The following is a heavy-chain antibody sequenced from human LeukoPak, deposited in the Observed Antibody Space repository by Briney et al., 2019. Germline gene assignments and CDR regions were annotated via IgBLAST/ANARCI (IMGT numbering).Heavy chain of an antibody. CDR3: ARGANWGFDY. D-gene: IGHD7-27*01. J-gene: IGHJ4*02. V-gene: IGHV6-1*01. CDR1: GDSVSTKGAA. Sequence: SQTLSLTCAISGDSVSTKGAAWNWIRQSPSRGLEWLGRSYYWSQSSFDYAPSVQGRITIDADTAENQCSLHLHSVTPEDTALYYCARGANWGFDYWSQGILVTVSS. CDR2: SYYWSQSSF.